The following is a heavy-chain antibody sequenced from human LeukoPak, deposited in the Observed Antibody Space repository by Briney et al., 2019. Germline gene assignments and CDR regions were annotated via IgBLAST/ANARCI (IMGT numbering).Heavy chain of an antibody. Sequence: PGGSLRLSCAASGFTFSTYWMHWVRQAPGKGLVWVSRFNSDGRSTYYADSVKGRFTISRDNAKNSLYLQMNSLRAEDTAVYYCAKHHYSSSRDYFDYWGQGTLVTVSS. CDR2: FNSDGRST. CDR1: GFTFSTYW. D-gene: IGHD6-13*01. CDR3: AKHHYSSSRDYFDY. V-gene: IGHV3-74*01. J-gene: IGHJ4*02.